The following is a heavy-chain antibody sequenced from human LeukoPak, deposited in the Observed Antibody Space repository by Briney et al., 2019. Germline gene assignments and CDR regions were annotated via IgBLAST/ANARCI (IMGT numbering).Heavy chain of an antibody. D-gene: IGHD3-3*01. V-gene: IGHV3-74*01. Sequence: PGGSLRLSCAASGFTFSSYWMHWVRQAPGKGLVWVSRINSDGSSTSYADSVKGRFTISRDNAKNTLYLQMNGLRAEDTAVYYCARDRDFWSGYPDYWGQGTLVTVSS. CDR2: INSDGSST. J-gene: IGHJ4*02. CDR3: ARDRDFWSGYPDY. CDR1: GFTFSSYW.